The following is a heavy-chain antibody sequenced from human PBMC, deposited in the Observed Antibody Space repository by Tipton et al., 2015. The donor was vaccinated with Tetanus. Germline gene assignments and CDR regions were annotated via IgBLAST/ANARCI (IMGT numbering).Heavy chain of an antibody. Sequence: SLRLSCAASGFTFSNYAMSWVRQAPGKGLEWVSGITGGNTYYADSVKGRFTISRDNSKNTLSLQMNSLRGEDTAVHYCAKALGSSAWYGTWGQGTLVTVSS. CDR2: ITGGNT. V-gene: IGHV3-23*01. J-gene: IGHJ5*02. D-gene: IGHD6-13*01. CDR1: GFTFSNYA. CDR3: AKALGSSAWYGT.